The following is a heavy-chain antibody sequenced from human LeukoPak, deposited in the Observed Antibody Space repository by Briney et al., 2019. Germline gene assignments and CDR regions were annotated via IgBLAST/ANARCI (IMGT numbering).Heavy chain of an antibody. Sequence: GWSLRLSCAASGSTFSTDAMQWVRQAPGKGREGVGVISDDGSKIYYADSVKGRFTISRDNSKHTLYLQINSLRHDDTAVYYCARAGPRSSWHQFDYWGQGTLVTVSA. J-gene: IGHJ4*02. D-gene: IGHD6-13*01. CDR2: ISDDGSKI. V-gene: IGHV3-30*04. CDR3: ARAGPRSSWHQFDY. CDR1: GSTFSTDA.